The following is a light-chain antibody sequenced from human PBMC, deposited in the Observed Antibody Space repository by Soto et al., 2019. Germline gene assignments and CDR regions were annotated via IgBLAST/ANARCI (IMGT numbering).Light chain of an antibody. CDR1: QSISSW. J-gene: IGKJ4*01. CDR2: KAS. CDR3: QQYNSFSLT. Sequence: DIQMTQSTPTLSASVGDSVNITCRASQSISSWLAWYQQKPGKAPKLLIYKASNLDSGVQARFSGSGSGTEFTLTINSLQPADFATYYCQQYNSFSLTFGGGTKVEIK. V-gene: IGKV1-5*03.